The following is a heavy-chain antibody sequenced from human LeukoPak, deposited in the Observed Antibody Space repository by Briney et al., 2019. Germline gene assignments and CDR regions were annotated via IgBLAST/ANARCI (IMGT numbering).Heavy chain of an antibody. CDR2: ISYDGSNK. Sequence: GGSLRLSCAASGFTFSSYGMHWVRQAPGKGLEWVAVISYDGSNKYYADSVKGRFTISRDNAKNSLYLQLNSLRAEDTALYYCARTSKNSYGCSDYWGQGTLVTVSS. V-gene: IGHV3-30*03. CDR3: ARTSKNSYGCSDY. J-gene: IGHJ4*02. CDR1: GFTFSSYG. D-gene: IGHD5-18*01.